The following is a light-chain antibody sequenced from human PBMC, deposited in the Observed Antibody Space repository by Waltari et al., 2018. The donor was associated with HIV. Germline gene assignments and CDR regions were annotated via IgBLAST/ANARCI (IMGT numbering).Light chain of an antibody. CDR3: LQGYISPLT. CDR2: GAY. Sequence: DIQMTQSPSSLSASVGDRVTITCRTSQSINTFLNWYQMKPGKVTRLLIYGAYRLESGVPSRFSATGSGTDFSLTISSLQPEDFATYYCLQGYISPLTFGPGTKVDIK. V-gene: IGKV1-39*01. CDR1: QSINTF. J-gene: IGKJ3*01.